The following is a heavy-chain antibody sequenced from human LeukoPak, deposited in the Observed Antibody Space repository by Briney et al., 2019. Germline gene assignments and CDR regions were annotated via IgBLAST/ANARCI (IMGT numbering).Heavy chain of an antibody. CDR2: IIPIFGTA. J-gene: IGHJ5*02. D-gene: IGHD3-3*01. Sequence: SVKVSCKASGGTFSSYAISWVRQAPGQGLEWMGVIIPIFGTANYAQKFQGRVTITTDESTSTAYMELSSLRSEDTAVYYCTRDLRYYDFWSGAYNWFDPWGQGTLVTVSS. CDR3: TRDLRYYDFWSGAYNWFDP. V-gene: IGHV1-69*05. CDR1: GGTFSSYA.